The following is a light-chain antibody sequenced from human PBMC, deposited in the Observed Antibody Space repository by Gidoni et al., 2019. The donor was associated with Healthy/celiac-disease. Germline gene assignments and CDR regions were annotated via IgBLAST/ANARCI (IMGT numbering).Light chain of an antibody. CDR2: GAA. V-gene: IGKV3-20*01. CDR1: QSISSSQ. CDR3: QHFGN. J-gene: IGKJ4*01. Sequence: IVLTQSPGTLSLSPGQSATLSCRASQSISSSQLAWYQQKPGQAPRPLMYGAASRATGIPDRFSGSGSGTDCTLTISRLEPEDFAGYYCQHFGNFGGGTKVE.